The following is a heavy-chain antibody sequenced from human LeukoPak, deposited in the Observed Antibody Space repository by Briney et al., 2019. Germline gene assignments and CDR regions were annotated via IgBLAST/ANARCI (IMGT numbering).Heavy chain of an antibody. CDR2: IVVGSGNT. CDR1: GFTFTSSA. D-gene: IGHD3-9*01. Sequence: SVKVSCKAPGFTFTSSAMQWVRQARGQRLEWIGWIVVGSGNTNYAQKFRERVTITRDMSTSTAYMELSSLGSEDTAVYYCAAVGGPYYDILTGPPHWFDPWGQGTLVTVSS. V-gene: IGHV1-58*02. J-gene: IGHJ5*02. CDR3: AAVGGPYYDILTGPPHWFDP.